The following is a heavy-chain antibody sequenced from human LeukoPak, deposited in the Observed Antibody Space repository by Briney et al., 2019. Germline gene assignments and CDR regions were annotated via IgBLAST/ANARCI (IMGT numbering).Heavy chain of an antibody. Sequence: RGSLRLSCEASGFTFRDYWMTWVRQAPGKGLEWVANVKQDGTEKFYVDSVKGRFTISRDNGKNSLYLQMNSLRAEDTAIYYCARAGGTSWADYWGQGTLVTVSS. CDR3: ARAGGTSWADY. CDR2: VKQDGTEK. D-gene: IGHD6-13*01. V-gene: IGHV3-7*01. CDR1: GFTFRDYW. J-gene: IGHJ4*02.